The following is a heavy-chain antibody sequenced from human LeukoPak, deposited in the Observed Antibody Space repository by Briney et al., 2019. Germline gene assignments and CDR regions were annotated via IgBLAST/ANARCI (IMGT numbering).Heavy chain of an antibody. J-gene: IGHJ4*02. CDR3: VRDGIRDIPGIITIRYDY. Sequence: GGSLRLSCSASAFTFSSYWMTWVRQAPGKGVEWVATIKEDGSDKYYVDSVRGRFTISRDNAENSLYLQMNSLRAEDTALYYCVRDGIRDIPGIITIRYDYWGQGTLVTVSS. CDR2: IKEDGSDK. CDR1: AFTFSSYW. V-gene: IGHV3-7*05. D-gene: IGHD3-10*01.